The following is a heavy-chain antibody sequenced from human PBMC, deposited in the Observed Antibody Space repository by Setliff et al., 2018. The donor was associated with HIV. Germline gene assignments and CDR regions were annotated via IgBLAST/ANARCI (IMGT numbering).Heavy chain of an antibody. J-gene: IGHJ4*02. CDR3: ARDRSWYDILTGYYLGGGYFDY. V-gene: IGHV3-30-3*01. CDR2: ISYDGSNK. D-gene: IGHD3-9*01. CDR1: GFTFSSYA. Sequence: PGGSLRLSCAASGFTFSSYAMHWVRQAPGKGLEWVAVISYDGSNKYYADSVKGRFTISRDNSKNSLYLQMNSLRAEDTALYYCARDRSWYDILTGYYLGGGYFDYWGQGTLVTVSS.